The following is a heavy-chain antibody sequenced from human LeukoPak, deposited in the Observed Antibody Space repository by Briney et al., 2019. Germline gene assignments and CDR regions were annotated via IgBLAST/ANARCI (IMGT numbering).Heavy chain of an antibody. CDR3: ARDSGSYGMDV. V-gene: IGHV4-31*03. D-gene: IGHD6-25*01. Sequence: PSQTLSLTCTVSGGSISSGGYYWSWIRRHPGKGLEWIGYIYYSGSTYYNPSLKSRVTISVDTSKNQSSLKLSSVTAADTAVYYCARDSGSYGMDVWGQGTTVTVSS. CDR2: IYYSGST. J-gene: IGHJ6*02. CDR1: GGSISSGGYY.